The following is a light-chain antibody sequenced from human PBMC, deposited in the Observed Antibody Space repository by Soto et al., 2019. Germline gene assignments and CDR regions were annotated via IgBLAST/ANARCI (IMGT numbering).Light chain of an antibody. CDR2: EVN. CDR3: SSYAGSSNV. V-gene: IGLV2-8*01. CDR1: SSDVGGYNY. Sequence: QSALTHPPSASGSPGQSVAISFTGTSSDVGGYNYFSWYQQHPGKAPKLMIYEVNKRPSGVPYRFSGSKSGKTAYLTVSGLQAEDEADYYCSSYAGSSNVFGTWTKVTVL. J-gene: IGLJ1*01.